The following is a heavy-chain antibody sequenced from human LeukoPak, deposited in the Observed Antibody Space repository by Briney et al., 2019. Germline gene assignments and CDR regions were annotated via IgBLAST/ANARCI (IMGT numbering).Heavy chain of an antibody. D-gene: IGHD3-22*01. CDR3: ARAHGHCYDSSGYYLDY. V-gene: IGHV4-59*01. CDR1: GGSISSYY. J-gene: IGHJ4*01. CDR2: IYYSGST. Sequence: PSETLSLTCTVSGGSISSYYWSWIRQPPGKGLEWIGYIYYSGSTNYNPSLKSRVTISVDTSKNQFSLKLGSVTAADSAVYYCARAHGHCYDSSGYYLDYWGQGTLVTVSS.